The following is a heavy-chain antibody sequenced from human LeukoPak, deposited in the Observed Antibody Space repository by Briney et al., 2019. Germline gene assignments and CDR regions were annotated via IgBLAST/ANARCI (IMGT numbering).Heavy chain of an antibody. CDR1: GFTFRAYY. J-gene: IGHJ4*02. Sequence: PGGSLRLSCAASGFTFRAYYMTWIRQAPGKGLEWVSSISSSSSYIYYADSVKGRFTISRDNAKNSLYLQMNSLRAEDTAVYYCARHRMAELLWFGELSYYFDYWGQGTLVTVSS. CDR3: ARHRMAELLWFGELSYYFDY. V-gene: IGHV3-21*01. CDR2: ISSSSSYI. D-gene: IGHD3-10*01.